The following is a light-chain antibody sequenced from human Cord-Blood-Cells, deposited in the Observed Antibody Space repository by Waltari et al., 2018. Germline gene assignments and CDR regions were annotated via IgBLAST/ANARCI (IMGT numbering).Light chain of an antibody. Sequence: QSALTQPRSVSGCPGQSVTNSCTGTSSDVGGYNSVSGYQQHPGKAPKLMIYEVSKRPSGVPDRFSGSKSGNTASLTISGLQAEDEADYYCCSYAGSYTFDVFGTGTKVTVL. V-gene: IGLV2-11*01. CDR2: EVS. J-gene: IGLJ1*01. CDR3: CSYAGSYTFDV. CDR1: SSDVGGYNS.